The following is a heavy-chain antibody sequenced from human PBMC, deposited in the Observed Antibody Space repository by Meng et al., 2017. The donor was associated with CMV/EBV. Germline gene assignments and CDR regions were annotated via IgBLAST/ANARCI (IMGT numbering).Heavy chain of an antibody. J-gene: IGHJ6*02. CDR3: ARYRETDYCSSTSCPPYYYYGMDV. Sequence: ASLKVSCKASGYTFTSDGISWVRQAPGQGLEWMGWISAYNGNTNYAQKLQGRVTMTTDTSTSTDYMELRSLRSDDTAVYYCARYRETDYCSSTSCPPYYYYGMDVWGQGTTVTVSS. CDR2: ISAYNGNT. D-gene: IGHD2-2*01. V-gene: IGHV1-18*01. CDR1: GYTFTSDG.